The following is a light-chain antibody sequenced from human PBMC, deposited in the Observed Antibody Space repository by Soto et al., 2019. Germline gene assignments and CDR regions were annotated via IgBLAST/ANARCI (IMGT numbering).Light chain of an antibody. CDR3: CSFAGHYTVV. J-gene: IGLJ2*01. CDR1: SSDVGGYNT. V-gene: IGLV2-11*01. CDR2: DVN. Sequence: QSALTQPRSVSGSPGQSVTISCTGTSSDVGGYNTVSWYQQYPGKAPKFMIYDVNKRPSGVPDRFSGSKSGNTASLTISGLQAEDEADYYFCSFAGHYTVVFGGGTKLTVL.